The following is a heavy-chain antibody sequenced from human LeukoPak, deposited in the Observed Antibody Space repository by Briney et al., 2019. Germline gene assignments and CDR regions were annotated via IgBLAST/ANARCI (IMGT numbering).Heavy chain of an antibody. CDR2: ISINTDT. Sequence: GGSLTLSCAASGIAVIGNYMSWVRQPPGKGLEWVSFISINTDTFYADSVRGRFTISRDSSKNTLFLQMNSLRDEDSAVYYCAMAQSWDELFDSWGQGTLVTVSS. J-gene: IGHJ4*02. CDR1: GIAVIGNY. D-gene: IGHD1-26*01. CDR3: AMAQSWDELFDS. V-gene: IGHV3-53*03.